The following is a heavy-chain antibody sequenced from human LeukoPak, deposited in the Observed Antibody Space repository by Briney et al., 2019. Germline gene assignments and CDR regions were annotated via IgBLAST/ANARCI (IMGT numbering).Heavy chain of an antibody. J-gene: IGHJ4*02. CDR3: ANRLVRGALGY. D-gene: IGHD3-10*01. V-gene: IGHV3-23*01. CDR1: GFTFSSYA. CDR2: ISGSGGST. Sequence: GGSLRLSCAASGFTFSSYAMSWVRQAPGKGLEWISTISGSGGSTYYVDSVKGRFTISRDNSKNTLYLQMNSLRAEDTAVYYCANRLVRGALGYWGQGTLVTVSS.